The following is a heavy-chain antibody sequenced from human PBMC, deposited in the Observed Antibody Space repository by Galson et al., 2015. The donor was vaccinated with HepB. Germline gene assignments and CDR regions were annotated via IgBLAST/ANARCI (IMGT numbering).Heavy chain of an antibody. D-gene: IGHD2-8*01. CDR1: GFTFSNYA. CDR3: AKGILYSGVGYFDY. Sequence: SLRLSCAASGFTFSNYAMSWVRQAPGKGLEWVSGISGSGGSTYYADSVKGRFTISRDNSKNTLYLQMNSLRAEDTAVYYCAKGILYSGVGYFDYWGQGTLVTVSS. CDR2: ISGSGGST. J-gene: IGHJ4*02. V-gene: IGHV3-23*01.